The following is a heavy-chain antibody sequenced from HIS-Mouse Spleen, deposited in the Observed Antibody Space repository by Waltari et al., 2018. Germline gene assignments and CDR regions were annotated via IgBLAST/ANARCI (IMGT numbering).Heavy chain of an antibody. CDR3: ARRYSGYDLGY. D-gene: IGHD5-12*01. CDR2: ISYDGSNK. J-gene: IGHJ4*02. V-gene: IGHV3-30*04. CDR1: GFPFCSYA. Sequence: QVQLVESGVGVVQPGRSLRLSCAAFGFPFCSYAMHWVRQAPGQGLEWVAVISYDGSNKYYADSVKGRFTISRDNSKNTLYLQMNSLRAEDTAVYYCARRYSGYDLGYWGQGTLVTVSS.